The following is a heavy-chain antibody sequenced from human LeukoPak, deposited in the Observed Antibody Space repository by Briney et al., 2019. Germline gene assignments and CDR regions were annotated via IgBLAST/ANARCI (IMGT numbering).Heavy chain of an antibody. J-gene: IGHJ4*02. Sequence: ASVKVSCKASGGTLSSYAISWVRQAPGQGLEWMGWISTYNGNTNYAQKFQGRVTMTTDTSTSTAYMELRSLRSDDTAIYYCARDLTIVAAGTFGYWGQGTLVTVSS. D-gene: IGHD6-13*01. CDR2: ISTYNGNT. CDR1: GGTLSSYA. CDR3: ARDLTIVAAGTFGY. V-gene: IGHV1-18*01.